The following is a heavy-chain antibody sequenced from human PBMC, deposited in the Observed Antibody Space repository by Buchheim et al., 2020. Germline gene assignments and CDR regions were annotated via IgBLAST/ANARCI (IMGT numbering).Heavy chain of an antibody. CDR1: GFTFRSYW. CDR2: ISSDGSTT. V-gene: IGHV3-74*01. Sequence: EVQLVESGGGLVQPGGSLRLSCAASGFTFRSYWMHWVRQAPGKGLVWVSVISSDGSTTRYADSVKGRFTISRDNAKNTLYLQMSSLRAEDTAVYYCARDPGQTYYYYYMDVWGKGT. CDR3: ARDPGQTYYYYYMDV. J-gene: IGHJ6*03.